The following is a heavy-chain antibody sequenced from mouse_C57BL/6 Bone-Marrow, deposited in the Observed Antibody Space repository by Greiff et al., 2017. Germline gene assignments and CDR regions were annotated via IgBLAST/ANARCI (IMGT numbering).Heavy chain of an antibody. CDR1: GFTFSSYA. CDR3: ARDRGYSKNYAMDY. CDR2: ISDGGSYT. J-gene: IGHJ4*01. V-gene: IGHV5-4*01. Sequence: EVKLVESGGGLVKPGGSLKLSCAASGFTFSSYAMSWVRQTPEKRLEWVATISDGGSYTYYPDNVKGRFTISRDNAKNNLYLQMSHLKSEDTAMYYCARDRGYSKNYAMDYWGQGTSVTVSS. D-gene: IGHD2-5*01.